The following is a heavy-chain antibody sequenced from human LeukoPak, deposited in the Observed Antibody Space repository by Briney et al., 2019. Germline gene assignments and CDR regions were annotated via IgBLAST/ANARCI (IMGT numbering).Heavy chain of an antibody. V-gene: IGHV5-51*04. Sequence: GESLKISCKVSGYSFTTYWIGWVRQMPGKGLEWMGIIYPGDSDTKYSPSFQGQVTISADKPISTAYLQWSSLKASDTAMYYCATHLVVPAAMADAFDIWGQGTMVTVSS. D-gene: IGHD2-2*01. CDR2: IYPGDSDT. J-gene: IGHJ3*02. CDR1: GYSFTTYW. CDR3: ATHLVVPAAMADAFDI.